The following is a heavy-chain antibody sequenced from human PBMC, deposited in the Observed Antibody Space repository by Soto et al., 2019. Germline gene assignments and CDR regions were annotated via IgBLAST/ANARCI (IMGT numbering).Heavy chain of an antibody. V-gene: IGHV1-69*02. CDR3: ASHLNSNYDFWSGYPYYYYYMDV. J-gene: IGHJ6*03. CDR2: IIPILGIA. D-gene: IGHD3-3*01. Sequence: SVKVSCKASGGTFSSYTISWVRQAPGQGLEWMGRIIPILGIANYAQKFQGRVTITADKSTSTAYMELSSLRSEDTAVYYCASHLNSNYDFWSGYPYYYYYMDVWGKGTTVTVSS. CDR1: GGTFSSYT.